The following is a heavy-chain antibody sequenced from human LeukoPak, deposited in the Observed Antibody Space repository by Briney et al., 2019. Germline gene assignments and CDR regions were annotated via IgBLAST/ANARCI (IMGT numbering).Heavy chain of an antibody. CDR2: IRSKANSYAT. CDR3: TVINSSSWSSTSD. D-gene: IGHD6-13*01. V-gene: IGHV3-73*01. CDR1: GFTFSSYA. Sequence: GGSLRLSCAASGFTFSSYAMHWVRQASGKGLEWVGRIRSKANSYATAYAASVKGRFTISRDDSKNTAYLQMNSLKTEDTAVYYCTVINSSSWSSTSDWGQGTLVTVSS. J-gene: IGHJ4*02.